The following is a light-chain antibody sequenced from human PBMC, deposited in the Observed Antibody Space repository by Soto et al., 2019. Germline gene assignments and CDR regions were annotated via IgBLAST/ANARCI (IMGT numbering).Light chain of an antibody. CDR1: SSDVVAYNF. CDR3: TSYTTSSTYV. CDR2: DVS. J-gene: IGLJ1*01. Sequence: QSVLTQPASVSGSPGQSIAISCTGTSSDVVAYNFVSWYQYHPGKAPKLMIFDVSNRPSGVSNRFSGSKSGNTASLTISGLQAEDEADYYCTSYTTSSTYVFGTG. V-gene: IGLV2-14*03.